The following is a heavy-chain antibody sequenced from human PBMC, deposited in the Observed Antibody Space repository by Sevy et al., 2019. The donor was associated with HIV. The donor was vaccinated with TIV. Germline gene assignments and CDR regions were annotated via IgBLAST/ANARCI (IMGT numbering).Heavy chain of an antibody. Sequence: ASVKVSCKASGDTLTNNYMHWVRQAPGQGLEWMGIIDPSGGNASDGQKFQGRVTMTRDTSTSTLYMDLSSLRSEDTAVYYCVRADPAQHFDSWGQGTLVTVSS. CDR2: IDPSGGNA. CDR1: GDTLTNNY. J-gene: IGHJ4*02. V-gene: IGHV1-46*01. CDR3: VRADPAQHFDS.